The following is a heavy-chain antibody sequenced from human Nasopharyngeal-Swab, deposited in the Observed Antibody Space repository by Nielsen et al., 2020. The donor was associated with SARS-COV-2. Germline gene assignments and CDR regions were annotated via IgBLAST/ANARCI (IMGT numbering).Heavy chain of an antibody. CDR1: GFSFSEYY. Sequence: GGSLRLSCAASGFSFSEYYMSWIRQAPGKGLEWISDISSSGSITHYADSMKGRFTISRDNAKKSLYLQMNSLRAEDTAVYYCASSTVGAFDYWGQGTLVTVSS. D-gene: IGHD1-26*01. V-gene: IGHV3-11*04. CDR2: ISSSGSIT. CDR3: ASSTVGAFDY. J-gene: IGHJ4*02.